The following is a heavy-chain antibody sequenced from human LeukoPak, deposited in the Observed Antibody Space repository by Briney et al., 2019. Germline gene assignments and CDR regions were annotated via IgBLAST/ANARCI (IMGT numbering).Heavy chain of an antibody. CDR2: IYYSGST. D-gene: IGHD5-18*01. Sequence: PSETLSLTCTVSGGSISSSSYYWGWIRQPPGKGLEWIGSIYYSGSTYYNPSLKSRVTMSVDTSKDQFSLKLSSVTAADTAVYYCARNGYSDGYFYYYIHVWGKGTTVTVSS. CDR3: ARNGYSDGYFYYYIHV. CDR1: GGSISSSSYY. V-gene: IGHV4-39*07. J-gene: IGHJ6*03.